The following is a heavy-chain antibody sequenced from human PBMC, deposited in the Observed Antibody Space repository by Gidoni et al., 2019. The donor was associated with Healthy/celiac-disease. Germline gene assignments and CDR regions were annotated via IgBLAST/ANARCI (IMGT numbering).Heavy chain of an antibody. CDR3: ARQYCSSTSCYDAFDI. J-gene: IGHJ3*02. Sequence: EVQLVESGGGLVQPGGSLRLSCAASGSTLSSYSMNWVRQAPGKGLEWVSYISSSSSTIYYADSVKGRFTISRDNAKNSLYLQMNSLRDEDTAVYYCARQYCSSTSCYDAFDIWGQGTMVTVSS. V-gene: IGHV3-48*02. CDR1: GSTLSSYS. D-gene: IGHD2-2*01. CDR2: ISSSSSTI.